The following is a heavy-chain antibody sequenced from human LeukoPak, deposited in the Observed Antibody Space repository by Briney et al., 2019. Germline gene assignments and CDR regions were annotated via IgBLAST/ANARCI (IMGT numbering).Heavy chain of an antibody. CDR2: IKSSSSTI. D-gene: IGHD6-19*01. V-gene: IGHV3-48*01. CDR1: GFTFSSYS. Sequence: GGSLGLSCVVSGFTFSSYSMNWVRQAPGKGLEWVSYIKSSSSTIHYADSVKGRFTVSRDNAKNSLYLQMNSLRAEDTGVYYCARGSSGLEDYWGQGTLVIVSS. CDR3: ARGSSGLEDY. J-gene: IGHJ4*02.